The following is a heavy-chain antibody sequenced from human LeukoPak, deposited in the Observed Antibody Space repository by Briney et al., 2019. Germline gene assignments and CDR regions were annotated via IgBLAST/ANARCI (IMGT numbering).Heavy chain of an antibody. Sequence: ASVKVSCKASGSTFSSYDINWVRPATGQGIEWMGWMNPNSGDTGYTPRFQRRVTMTRDTSISTAYMELSSLRSEDTAVYYCARGPYGTGSHFDFWGQGTLVTVSS. D-gene: IGHD3-10*01. CDR2: MNPNSGDT. V-gene: IGHV1-8*02. J-gene: IGHJ4*02. CDR1: GSTFSSYD. CDR3: ARGPYGTGSHFDF.